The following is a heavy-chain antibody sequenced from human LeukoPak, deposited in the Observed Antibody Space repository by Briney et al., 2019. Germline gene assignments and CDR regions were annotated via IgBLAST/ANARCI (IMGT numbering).Heavy chain of an antibody. D-gene: IGHD6-13*01. V-gene: IGHV1-18*01. CDR1: GYRFNRYG. CDR2: ISAYNGNT. J-gene: IGHJ4*02. Sequence: ASVTVPCKASGYRFNRYGIIWVRQAPGQGLEWMGWISAYNGNTNYAQKLQGRVTMTTDTSTSTAYMELRSLRSDDTAAYYCARKYSSSWYSSIIYSPDFDYWGQGTLVTVSS. CDR3: ARKYSSSWYSSIIYSPDFDY.